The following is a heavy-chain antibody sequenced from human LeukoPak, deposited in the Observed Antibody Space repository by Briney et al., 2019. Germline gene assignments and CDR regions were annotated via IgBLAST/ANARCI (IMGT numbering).Heavy chain of an antibody. Sequence: GGSLRLSCAASGFTFSSNSMNWVRQAPGKGLEWVSYISSSSGTIYYADSVKGRFTISRDNAKNSLYLQMNSLRAEDTAVYYCPLELGEGFDYWGQGTLVTVSS. J-gene: IGHJ4*02. CDR3: PLELGEGFDY. CDR1: GFTFSSNS. D-gene: IGHD1-7*01. V-gene: IGHV3-48*01. CDR2: ISSSSGTI.